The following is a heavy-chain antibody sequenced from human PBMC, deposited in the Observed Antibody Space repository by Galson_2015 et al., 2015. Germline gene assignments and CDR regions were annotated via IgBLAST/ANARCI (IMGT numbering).Heavy chain of an antibody. CDR3: ARDTDDYGDYYYYYMDV. CDR2: IKQDGSEK. CDR1: GFTFSSYA. V-gene: IGHV3-7*01. Sequence: SLRLSCAASGFTFSSYAMSWVRQAPGKGLEWVANIKQDGSEKYYVDSVKGRFTISRDNAKNSLYLQMNSLRAEDTAVYYCARDTDDYGDYYYYYMDVWGKGTTVTVSS. D-gene: IGHD4-17*01. J-gene: IGHJ6*03.